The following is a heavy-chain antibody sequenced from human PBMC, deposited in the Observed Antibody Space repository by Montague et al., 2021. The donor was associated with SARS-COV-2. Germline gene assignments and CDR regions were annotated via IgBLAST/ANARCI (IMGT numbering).Heavy chain of an antibody. J-gene: IGHJ4*02. CDR3: ARELEIHDFLSGYYIGD. Sequence: SETLSLTCTVSGGSISSYFWSWIRQSPGKGLEWIGYFYHSGGTKYNPSLKSRVTISLDTSKNQFSLNLTSVTAADTALYFCARELEIHDFLSGYYIGDWGQGTLVTVSS. CDR1: GGSISSYF. CDR2: FYHSGGT. V-gene: IGHV4-59*13. D-gene: IGHD3-3*01.